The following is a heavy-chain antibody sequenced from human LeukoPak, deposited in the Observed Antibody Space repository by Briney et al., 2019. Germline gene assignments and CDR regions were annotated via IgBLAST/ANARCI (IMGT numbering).Heavy chain of an antibody. V-gene: IGHV3-7*01. Sequence: GGSLRLSCAASGFIFSNYWMTWVRQAPGKGLEWVAHIRQDGSERHYVDSVKDRFTISRDNAKNSLDLQMDSLRAEDTAVYYCARDWGSTGYDLYDSWGQGALVTVSS. CDR1: GFIFSNYW. D-gene: IGHD5-12*01. CDR2: IRQDGSER. J-gene: IGHJ4*02. CDR3: ARDWGSTGYDLYDS.